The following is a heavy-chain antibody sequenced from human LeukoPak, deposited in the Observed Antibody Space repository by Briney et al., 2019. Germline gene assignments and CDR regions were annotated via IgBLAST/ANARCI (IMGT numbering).Heavy chain of an antibody. CDR3: ARDPLRGIAVAGHEDY. CDR2: ISSSGSTI. J-gene: IGHJ4*02. V-gene: IGHV3-11*04. CDR1: GCTFSDYY. D-gene: IGHD6-19*01. Sequence: GGTLRLSCAASGCTFSDYYMSWIRKPPGKGLEWVSYISSSGSTIYYADSVKGRCTISRDNAKNSLYLQMNSLRAEDTAVYYCARDPLRGIAVAGHEDYWGQGTLVTVSS.